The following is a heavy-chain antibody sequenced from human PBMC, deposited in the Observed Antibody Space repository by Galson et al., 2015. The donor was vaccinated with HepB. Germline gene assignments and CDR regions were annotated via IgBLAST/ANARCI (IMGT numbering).Heavy chain of an antibody. V-gene: IGHV1-69*04. D-gene: IGHD3-22*01. CDR1: GGTFSSYA. J-gene: IGHJ4*02. CDR3: ARGPLLDYYDSSGYDY. Sequence: SVKVSCKASGGTFSSYAISWVRQAPGQGLEWMGRIIPILGIANYAQKFQGRVTITADKSTSTAYMELSSLRSEDTAVYYCARGPLLDYYDSSGYDYWGQGTLVTVSS. CDR2: IIPILGIA.